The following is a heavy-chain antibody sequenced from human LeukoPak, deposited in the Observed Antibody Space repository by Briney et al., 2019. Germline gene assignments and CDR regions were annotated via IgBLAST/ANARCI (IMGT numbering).Heavy chain of an antibody. CDR1: GYTFSSYA. Sequence: SVKVSCKASGYTFSSYAISWVRQAPGQGLEWMGGIIPIFGTANYAQKFQGRVTITADKSTSTAYMELSSLRSEDTAVYYCARGYSSSWHHYYYYMDVWGKGTTVTVSS. J-gene: IGHJ6*03. D-gene: IGHD6-13*01. V-gene: IGHV1-69*06. CDR3: ARGYSSSWHHYYYYMDV. CDR2: IIPIFGTA.